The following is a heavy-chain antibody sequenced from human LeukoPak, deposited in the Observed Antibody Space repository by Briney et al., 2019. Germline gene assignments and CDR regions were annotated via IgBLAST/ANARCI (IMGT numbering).Heavy chain of an antibody. CDR1: GFMFSSYG. CDR3: AKDLGGEGGSGFPGY. J-gene: IGHJ4*02. D-gene: IGHD3-10*01. Sequence: PGGSLRLSCAASGFMFSSYGMSWVRQAPGKGLEWVSAISGSGGDTYYADSVKGRFTISRDNSKNTLYLQMKSLRAEDTAVYYCAKDLGGEGGSGFPGYWGQGTLLTVSS. CDR2: ISGSGGDT. V-gene: IGHV3-23*01.